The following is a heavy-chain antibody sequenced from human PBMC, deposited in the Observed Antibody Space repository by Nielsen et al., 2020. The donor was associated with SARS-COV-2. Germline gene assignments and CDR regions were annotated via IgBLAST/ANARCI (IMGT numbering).Heavy chain of an antibody. D-gene: IGHD2-21*01. Sequence: GESLKISCAASGFTFSTYAMNWVRQAPGKGLEWVSVIGDDGTGINYANSVKGRFTISRDNSKNTLYLQMNSLRAEDTAVYYCAKARAGRYPQSRILGNWAQGTLVTVSA. CDR3: AKARAGRYPQSRILGN. V-gene: IGHV3-23*01. CDR1: GFTFSTYA. J-gene: IGHJ4*02. CDR2: IGDDGTGI.